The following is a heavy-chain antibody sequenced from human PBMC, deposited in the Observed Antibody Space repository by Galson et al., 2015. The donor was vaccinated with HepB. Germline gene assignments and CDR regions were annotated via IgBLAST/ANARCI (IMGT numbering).Heavy chain of an antibody. CDR3: ARSSIYGSGSYTPDY. D-gene: IGHD3-10*01. J-gene: IGHJ4*02. CDR2: INHSGST. CDR1: GGSFSGYY. Sequence: ETLSLTCDVYGGSFSGYYWSSIRQPPGKGLEWIGEINHSGSTNYNPSLKSRVTISVDTSKNQFSLKLSSVTAADTAVYYCARSSIYGSGSYTPDYWGQGTLVTVSS. V-gene: IGHV4-34*01.